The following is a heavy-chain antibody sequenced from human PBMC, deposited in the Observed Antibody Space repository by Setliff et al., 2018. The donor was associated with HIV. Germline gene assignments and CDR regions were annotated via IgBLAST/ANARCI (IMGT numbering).Heavy chain of an antibody. CDR2: IFPGDSDT. Sequence: PGESLKISCKGPGYNFNTDWIAWVRQMPGKGLEWMGSIFPGDSDTRYSPSFQGQVTISADKSISTVYLHWGSLKASDTALYYCASLRGDYVGQYFYYMDVWGKGTPLPVSS. D-gene: IGHD4-17*01. CDR1: GYNFNTDW. CDR3: ASLRGDYVGQYFYYMDV. J-gene: IGHJ6*03. V-gene: IGHV5-51*01.